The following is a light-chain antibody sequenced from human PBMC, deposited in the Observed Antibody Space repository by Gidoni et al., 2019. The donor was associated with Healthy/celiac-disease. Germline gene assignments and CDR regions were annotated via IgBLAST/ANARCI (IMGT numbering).Light chain of an antibody. J-gene: IGKJ2*01. Sequence: ELVMTQSPATLSVSPGERATLSCRAIQSVSSNLALYQQKPGQAPRLLIYGASTRATGIPARFSGSGSWTEFTLTISSLQSEDFAVYYCQQYNNWPLYTFGQGTKLEIK. CDR2: GAS. V-gene: IGKV3-15*01. CDR3: QQYNNWPLYT. CDR1: QSVSSN.